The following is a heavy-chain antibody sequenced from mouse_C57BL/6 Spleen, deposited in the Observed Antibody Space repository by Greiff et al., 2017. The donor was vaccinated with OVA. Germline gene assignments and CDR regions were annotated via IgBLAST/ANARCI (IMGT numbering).Heavy chain of an antibody. CDR2: IDPSDSET. J-gene: IGHJ4*01. Sequence: QVQLQQPGAELVRPGSSVKLSCKASGYTFTSYRMHWVKQRPIQGLEWIGNIDPSDSETHYNQKFKDKATLTVDKSSSTAYMQLSSLTSEDSAVYYCARYDAYYAMDYWGQGTSVTVSS. D-gene: IGHD2-3*01. V-gene: IGHV1-52*01. CDR3: ARYDAYYAMDY. CDR1: GYTFTSYR.